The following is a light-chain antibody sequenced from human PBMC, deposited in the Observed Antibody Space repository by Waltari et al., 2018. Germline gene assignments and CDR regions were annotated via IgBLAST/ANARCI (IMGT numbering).Light chain of an antibody. CDR1: QSVSSK. Sequence: EIVMTQPPATLSVSPGERATLSCRASQSVSSKLAWYQQKPGQAPRLLIYGASTRATGIPARFSGSGSGTEFTLTISSLQSEDFAVYYCHQYNNWPRTFGQGTKVEIK. V-gene: IGKV3-15*01. J-gene: IGKJ1*01. CDR2: GAS. CDR3: HQYNNWPRT.